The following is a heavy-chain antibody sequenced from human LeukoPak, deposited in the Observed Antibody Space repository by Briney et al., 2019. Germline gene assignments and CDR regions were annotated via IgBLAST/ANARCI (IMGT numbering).Heavy chain of an antibody. D-gene: IGHD4-23*01. CDR1: GFTFDDYG. V-gene: IGHV3-20*04. Sequence: GGSLRLSCAASGFTFDDYGMSWVRQAPGKGLEWVSGINWNGGSTGYADSVKGRFTISRDNAKNSLYLQMNSLRGEDTALYYCARAVATPPGGYYYYYMDVWGKGTTVTVSS. CDR2: INWNGGST. J-gene: IGHJ6*03. CDR3: ARAVATPPGGYYYYYMDV.